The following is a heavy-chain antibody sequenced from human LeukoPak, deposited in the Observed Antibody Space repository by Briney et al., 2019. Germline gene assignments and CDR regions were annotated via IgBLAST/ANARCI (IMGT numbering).Heavy chain of an antibody. Sequence: GGSLRLSCAASGFTFSNAWMSWVRQAPGKGLEWVGRIKSKIDGGTTDYAAPVKGRFTISRDDSKNTLYLQMNSLKTEDTAIYYCTTAGQDWGQGTLVTVSS. CDR2: IKSKIDGGTT. V-gene: IGHV3-15*01. CDR1: GFTFSNAW. CDR3: TTAGQD. J-gene: IGHJ4*02.